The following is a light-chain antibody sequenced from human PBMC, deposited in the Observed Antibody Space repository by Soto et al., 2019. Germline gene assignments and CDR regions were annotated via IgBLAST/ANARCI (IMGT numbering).Light chain of an antibody. CDR1: QSISSW. Sequence: DIQMTQSPSTLSASVGDRVTITCRASQSISSWLAWYQQKPGKSPKLLIYKASSLESGVPSRFSGSGSGTEFTLTISSLQPDDVATYYCQQYYTFGQGTKVDIK. CDR2: KAS. V-gene: IGKV1-5*03. CDR3: QQYYT. J-gene: IGKJ2*01.